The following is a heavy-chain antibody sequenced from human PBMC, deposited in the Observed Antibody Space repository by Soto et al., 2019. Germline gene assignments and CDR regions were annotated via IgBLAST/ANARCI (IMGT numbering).Heavy chain of an antibody. V-gene: IGHV1-18*01. CDR2: XSDYNGNT. J-gene: IGHJ6*02. CDR3: ARDTGGGSPGYYYYYGMDV. D-gene: IGHD2-8*02. CDR1: GXXXXXXX. Sequence: VKKPGASVKVXXKASGXXXXXXXXXWVRQAXXXXXXXXXXXSDYNGNTNYAQKLQGRVTMTTDTSTSTAYMELRSLRSDDTAVYYCARDTGGGSPGYYYYYGMDVWGQGTTVTVSS.